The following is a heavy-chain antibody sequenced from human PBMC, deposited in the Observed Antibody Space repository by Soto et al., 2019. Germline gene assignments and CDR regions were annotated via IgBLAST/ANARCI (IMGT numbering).Heavy chain of an antibody. CDR1: GESVCISF. CDR3: AIGMGIAAPQGYYYGMDV. Sequence: SGTTELTCTSCGESVCISFFTWFLQTPGKGLEWIGEIYYSGSTNYNPSLKSRVTISVDTSKNQFSLKLSSVTAADTAVYYCAIGMGIAAPQGYYYGMDVWGQGTSVTVSS. CDR2: IYYSGST. V-gene: IGHV4-34*01. D-gene: IGHD6-13*01. J-gene: IGHJ6*02.